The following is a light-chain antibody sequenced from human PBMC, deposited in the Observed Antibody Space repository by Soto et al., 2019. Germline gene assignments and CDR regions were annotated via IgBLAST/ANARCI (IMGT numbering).Light chain of an antibody. CDR3: LQHNSYPWT. J-gene: IGKJ1*01. V-gene: IGKV1-17*01. CDR1: LGIRND. CDR2: AAS. Sequence: DIQMTQSPSSLSASVGDRVTITCRARLGIRNDLGLYQQKPGKPPKRLIYAASSVQSGVPPRFSGSGSGTEFTLKLSSLQPEDFAAYYCLQHNSYPWTFGQGTKVEIK.